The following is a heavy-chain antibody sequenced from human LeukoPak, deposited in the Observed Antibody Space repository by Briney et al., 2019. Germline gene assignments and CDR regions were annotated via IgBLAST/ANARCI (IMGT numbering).Heavy chain of an antibody. CDR1: RFTLNSYA. D-gene: IGHD4/OR15-4a*01. J-gene: IGHJ4*02. Sequence: PGGSLRLSCGASRFTLNSYAMRGVRQAPGKGGEWVSVISATDGSTYYADSVKGRFTISRDNSKNTLYLQMNSLRADDTAVYYCARRAGAYSHPYDYWGQGTLVTVSS. CDR2: ISATDGST. CDR3: ARRAGAYSHPYDY. V-gene: IGHV3-23*01.